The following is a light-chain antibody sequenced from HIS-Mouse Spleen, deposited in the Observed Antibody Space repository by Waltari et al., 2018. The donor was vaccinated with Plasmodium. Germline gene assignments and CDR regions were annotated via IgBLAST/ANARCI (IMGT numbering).Light chain of an antibody. CDR3: GTWDSSLSAGVV. CDR2: DTN. CDR1: SSNIGNHY. V-gene: IGLV1-51*01. Sequence: QSVLTQPPSVSAAPGQKVTISCSGSSSNIGNHYVSWYQQDPGPAPTLPIYDTNNRPSGIPDRIAGSKSGPSATLGITGLQTGDEADDYCGTWDSSLSAGVVFGGGTKLTVL. J-gene: IGLJ2*01.